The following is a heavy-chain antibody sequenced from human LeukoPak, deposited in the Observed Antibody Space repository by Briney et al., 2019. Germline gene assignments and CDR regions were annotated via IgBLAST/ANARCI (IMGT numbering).Heavy chain of an antibody. J-gene: IGHJ6*02. CDR1: GFTFDDFA. Sequence: GRSLRLSCVASGFTFDDFAMHWVRQAPGKGLEWISGINWNSANIAYADSVKGRFTISRDNAKNSLYLQMNSLRADDTALYYCAKENRWLTYGMDVWGQGTTVTVSS. CDR3: AKENRWLTYGMDV. D-gene: IGHD5-24*01. CDR2: INWNSANI. V-gene: IGHV3-9*01.